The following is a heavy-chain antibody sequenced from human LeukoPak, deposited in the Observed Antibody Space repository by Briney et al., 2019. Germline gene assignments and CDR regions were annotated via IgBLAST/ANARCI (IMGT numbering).Heavy chain of an antibody. CDR1: GYTFTGYY. Sequence: GASVKVSCKASGYTFTGYYMHWVRQAPGQGLEWMGWINPNSGGTSYAQKFQGRVTMTRDTSISTAYMELSRLRSDDTAVYYCARGVSHAGDFGVVIQDAIAYYYYYMDVWGKGTTVTVSS. V-gene: IGHV1-2*02. D-gene: IGHD3-3*01. J-gene: IGHJ6*03. CDR2: INPNSGGT. CDR3: ARGVSHAGDFGVVIQDAIAYYYYYMDV.